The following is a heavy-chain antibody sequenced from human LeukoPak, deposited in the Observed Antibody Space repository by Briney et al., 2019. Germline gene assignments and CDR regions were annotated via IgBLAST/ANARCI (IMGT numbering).Heavy chain of an antibody. CDR2: IGGRDGYT. D-gene: IGHD3-9*01. Sequence: GGFLRLSCAASGFIFSNYAMSWVRQAPGKGLEWVSAIGGRDGYTYYADSVKGRFTVSRDDPKNTLYLQMNTLRVEDTAVYYCAKWGDYDILTSYYDSDYWGHGTLVTVSS. CDR3: AKWGDYDILTSYYDSDY. V-gene: IGHV3-23*01. J-gene: IGHJ4*01. CDR1: GFIFSNYA.